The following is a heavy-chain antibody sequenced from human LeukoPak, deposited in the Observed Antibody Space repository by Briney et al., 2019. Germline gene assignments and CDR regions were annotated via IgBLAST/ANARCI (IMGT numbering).Heavy chain of an antibody. J-gene: IGHJ4*02. CDR3: ARETIVGGTDPFDS. V-gene: IGHV4-39*07. Sequence: SETLSLTCTVSGGYITINSHYWGWIRQSPGKGLEWIGSVYHSGRTYFNPSFKSRVTISVETSKNQFSLKLSSVTATDTAIYYCARETIVGGTDPFDSWGQGTLVTVSS. D-gene: IGHD1-26*01. CDR2: VYHSGRT. CDR1: GGYITINSHY.